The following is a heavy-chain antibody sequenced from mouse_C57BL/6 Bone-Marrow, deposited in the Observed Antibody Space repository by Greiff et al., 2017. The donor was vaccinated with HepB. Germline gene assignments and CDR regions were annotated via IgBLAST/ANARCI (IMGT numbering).Heavy chain of an antibody. CDR3: ARSSYYYGSSYAMDY. CDR2: IDPSDSYT. J-gene: IGHJ4*01. D-gene: IGHD1-1*01. Sequence: QVQLQQPGAELVMPGASVKLSCKASGYTFTSYWMHWVKQRPGQGLEWIGEIDPSDSYTNYNQKFKGKSTLTVDKSSSTAYMQLCSLTSEDSAVYYCARSSYYYGSSYAMDYWGQGTSVTVSS. CDR1: GYTFTSYW. V-gene: IGHV1-69*01.